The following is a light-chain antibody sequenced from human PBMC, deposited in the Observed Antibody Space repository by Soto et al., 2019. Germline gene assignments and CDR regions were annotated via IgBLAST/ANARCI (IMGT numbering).Light chain of an antibody. Sequence: QSVLTQPPSASGTPGQGVTIPCSGSTSKIGSNYVSWYQQLPGTAPKLLIYGNNQRPSGVTHRFSGSKSGTSASPAMSGLRSEDEHDYDCAAWDDSLRGPVFGGGTKLIVL. V-gene: IGLV1-47*01. CDR3: AAWDDSLRGPV. CDR2: GNN. J-gene: IGLJ3*02. CDR1: TSKIGSNY.